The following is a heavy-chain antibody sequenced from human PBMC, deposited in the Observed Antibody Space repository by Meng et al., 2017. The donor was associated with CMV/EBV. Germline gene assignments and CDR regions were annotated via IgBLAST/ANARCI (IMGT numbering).Heavy chain of an antibody. V-gene: IGHV1-2*02. Sequence: ASVKVSCKASGYTFTGYHMYWVRQAPGQGLEWMGWINPNSGGTKYAQKFQGRVTMTRDTSISTAYMEVSRLRSDDTAVYYCARDLEVAGYYYGMDVWGQGTTVTVSS. D-gene: IGHD3-3*01. CDR1: GYTFTGYH. J-gene: IGHJ6*02. CDR2: INPNSGGT. CDR3: ARDLEVAGYYYGMDV.